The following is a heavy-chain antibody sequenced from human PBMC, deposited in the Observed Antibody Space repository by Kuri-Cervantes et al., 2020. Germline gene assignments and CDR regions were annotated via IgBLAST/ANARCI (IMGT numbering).Heavy chain of an antibody. CDR2: ISSSSSYI. CDR1: GFTFSSYS. CDR3: ARAGARLEQLVPWYYYGMDV. Sequence: LSLTCAASGFTFSSYSMNWVRQAPGKGLEWVSSISSSSSYIYYADSVKGRFTISRDNAKNSLYLQMNSLRAEDTAVYYCARAGARLEQLVPWYYYGMDVWGQGTTVTVSS. J-gene: IGHJ6*02. V-gene: IGHV3-21*04. D-gene: IGHD6-13*01.